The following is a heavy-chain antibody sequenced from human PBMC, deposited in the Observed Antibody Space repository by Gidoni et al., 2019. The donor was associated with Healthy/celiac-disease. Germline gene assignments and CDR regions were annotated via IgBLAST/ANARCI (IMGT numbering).Heavy chain of an antibody. V-gene: IGHV6-1*01. J-gene: IGHJ4*02. CDR3: ARAPNVDIVATNPFDY. CDR1: GDSVSSNSAA. Sequence: QVQLQQSGPGLVKPSQTLSLTCAISGDSVSSNSAAWNWIRQSPSRGLEWLGRTYYRSKWYNDYAVSVKSRRTINPDTSKNQFSLQLNSVTPEDTAVYYCARAPNVDIVATNPFDYWGQGTLVTVSS. CDR2: TYYRSKWYN. D-gene: IGHD5-12*01.